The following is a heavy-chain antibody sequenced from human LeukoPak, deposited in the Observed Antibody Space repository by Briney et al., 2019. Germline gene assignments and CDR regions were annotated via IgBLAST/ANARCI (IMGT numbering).Heavy chain of an antibody. CDR2: ISGSSTYI. CDR3: ARDEVTVASSPSYWFFAL. D-gene: IGHD2-15*01. Sequence: PGGSLRLSCEASGFTFSSYTMNWVRQAPGKGLEWVSSISGSSTYIFSADSMKGRFTISRDNAKNSLYLQINSLRAEDTAIYYCARDEVTVASSPSYWFFALWGRGTLVTVSS. CDR1: GFTFSSYT. V-gene: IGHV3-21*06. J-gene: IGHJ2*01.